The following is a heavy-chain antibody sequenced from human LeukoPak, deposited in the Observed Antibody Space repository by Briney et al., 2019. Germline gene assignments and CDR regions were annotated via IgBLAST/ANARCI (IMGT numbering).Heavy chain of an antibody. J-gene: IGHJ4*02. D-gene: IGHD1-26*01. CDR2: INPNSGGT. CDR1: GYTFTSYD. Sequence: ASVKVSCKASGYTFTSYDINWVRQAPGQGLKWMGRINPNSGGTNYAQKFQGRVTMTRDTSISTAYMELSRLRSDDTAVYYCAFPLVGATCFDYWGQGTLVTVSS. CDR3: AFPLVGATCFDY. V-gene: IGHV1-2*06.